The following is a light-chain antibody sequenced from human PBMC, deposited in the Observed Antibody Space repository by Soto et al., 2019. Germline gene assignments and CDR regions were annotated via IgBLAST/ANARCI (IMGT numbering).Light chain of an antibody. J-gene: IGKJ1*01. CDR2: KAS. Sequence: DIPMTQSPSTLSASVGDRVTITCRASQSISSWLAWYQQRPGKAPKLLIYKASSLESGVPSRFSGSGSGTEFTLTISSLQPDDFATYYCQQYNSPETFGQGTKVEIK. V-gene: IGKV1-5*03. CDR1: QSISSW. CDR3: QQYNSPET.